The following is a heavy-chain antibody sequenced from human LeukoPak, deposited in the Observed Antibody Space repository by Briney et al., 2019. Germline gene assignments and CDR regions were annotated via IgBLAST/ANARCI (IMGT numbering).Heavy chain of an antibody. CDR3: ATLVGYGSGSLYYGMDV. CDR1: GYTFTGYY. D-gene: IGHD3-10*01. Sequence: ASVKVSCKASGYTFTGYYMHWVRQAPGQGLEWMGWINPNSGGTNYAQKFQGWVTMTRDTSISTAYMELSRLRSDDTAVYYCATLVGYGSGSLYYGMDVWGQGTTVTVSS. CDR2: INPNSGGT. J-gene: IGHJ6*02. V-gene: IGHV1-2*04.